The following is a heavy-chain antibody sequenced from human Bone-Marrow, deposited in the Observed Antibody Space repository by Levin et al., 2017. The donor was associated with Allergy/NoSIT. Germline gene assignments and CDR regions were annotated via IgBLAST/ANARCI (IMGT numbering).Heavy chain of an antibody. CDR1: EYTFTAYY. V-gene: IGHV1-2*02. CDR3: ATSDVIMVTTSLDS. J-gene: IGHJ5*01. CDR2: IKPNSGGT. D-gene: IGHD2-21*02. Sequence: AASVKVSCKASEYTFTAYYFHWVRQAPGQGLEWMGWIKPNSGGTTYAPKFQGRVIMTADTSVSTAYMELSSLRSDDTAVYYCATSDVIMVTTSLDSWGQGTLVSVSS.